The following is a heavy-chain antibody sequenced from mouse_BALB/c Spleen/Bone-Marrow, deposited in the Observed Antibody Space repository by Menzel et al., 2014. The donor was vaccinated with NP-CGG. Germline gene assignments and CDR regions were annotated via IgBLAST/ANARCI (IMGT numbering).Heavy chain of an antibody. CDR1: GFDFSRYW. J-gene: IGHJ4*01. V-gene: IGHV4-1*02. CDR3: ARLGYYGMMAY. CDR2: INPDSSTI. Sequence: EVMLVESGGGLVQPGGSLKLSCAASGFDFSRYWMGWVRQAPGRGLKWIGEINPDSSTINYTPSLKDKFIISRDNAKNALYLQMRKVRSEDTALYYCARLGYYGMMAYWGQGTSVTVSS. D-gene: IGHD1-1*01.